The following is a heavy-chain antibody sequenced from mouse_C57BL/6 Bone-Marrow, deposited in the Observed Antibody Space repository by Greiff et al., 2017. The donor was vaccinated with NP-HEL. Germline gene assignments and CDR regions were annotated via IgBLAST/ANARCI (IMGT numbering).Heavy chain of an antibody. CDR3: TTEIYLDY. J-gene: IGHJ2*01. CDR2: IDPENGDT. CDR1: GFNIKDDY. V-gene: IGHV14-4*01. Sequence: EVQLQQSGAELVRPGASVKLSCTASGFNIKDDYMHWVKQRPEQGLEWIGWIDPENGDTEYASQFQGKATITADTSSNTAYLQLSSLTSEDTAVYYCTTEIYLDYWGQGTTLTVSS.